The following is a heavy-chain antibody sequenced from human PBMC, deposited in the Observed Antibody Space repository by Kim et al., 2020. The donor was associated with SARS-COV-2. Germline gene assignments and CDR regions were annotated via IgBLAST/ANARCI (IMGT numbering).Heavy chain of an antibody. CDR2: INPNSGGT. CDR3: ASNLGVPYDFWSGYYSDY. J-gene: IGHJ4*02. Sequence: ASVKVSCKASGYTFTGYYMHWVRQAPGQGLEWMGWINPNSGGTNYAQKFQGRVTMTRDTSISTAYMELSRLRSDDTAVYYCASNLGVPYDFWSGYYSDYWGQGTLVTVSS. V-gene: IGHV1-2*02. D-gene: IGHD3-3*01. CDR1: GYTFTGYY.